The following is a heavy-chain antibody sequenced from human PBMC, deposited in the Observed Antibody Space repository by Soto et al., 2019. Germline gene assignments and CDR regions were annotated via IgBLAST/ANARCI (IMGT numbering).Heavy chain of an antibody. V-gene: IGHV4-59*01. J-gene: IGHJ3*02. CDR2: IYYSGST. CDR1: GGSISSYY. D-gene: IGHD3-10*01. Sequence: QVQLQESGPGLVKPSETLSLTCTVSGGSISSYYWSWIRQPPGKGLEWIGYIYYSGSTNYNPSLMSRVFISADTSKNQFSLKLSSVTAADTAVYYCARVWGGAFDIWGQGTMVTVSS. CDR3: ARVWGGAFDI.